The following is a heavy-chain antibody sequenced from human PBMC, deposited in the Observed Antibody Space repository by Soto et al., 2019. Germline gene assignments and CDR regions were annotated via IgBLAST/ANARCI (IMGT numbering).Heavy chain of an antibody. J-gene: IGHJ3*02. CDR2: ISYDGSNK. CDR1: GFTFSSYG. V-gene: IGHV3-30*18. D-gene: IGHD5-18*01. Sequence: QVQLVESGGGVVQPGRSLRLSCAASGFTFSSYGMHWVRQAPGKGLEWVAVISYDGSNKYYADYVKGRFTISRDNSKNTLYLQMNGLRAEDTAVYYCAKPGIQLWLHPEAFDIWGQGTMVTVST. CDR3: AKPGIQLWLHPEAFDI.